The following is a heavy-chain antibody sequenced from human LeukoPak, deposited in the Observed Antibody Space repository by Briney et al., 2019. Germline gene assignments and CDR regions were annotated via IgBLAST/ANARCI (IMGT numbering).Heavy chain of an antibody. J-gene: IGHJ4*02. CDR2: IWYDGSNK. V-gene: IGHV3-33*01. D-gene: IGHD2-15*01. CDR3: AREGEYYCSGGSCYSGIHFDY. Sequence: PGRSPRLSCAASGFTFSSYGMHWVRQAPGKGLEWVAVIWYDGSNKYYADSVKGRFTISRDNSKNTLYLQMNSLRAEDTAVYYCAREGEYYCSGGSCYSGIHFDYWGQGTLVTVSS. CDR1: GFTFSSYG.